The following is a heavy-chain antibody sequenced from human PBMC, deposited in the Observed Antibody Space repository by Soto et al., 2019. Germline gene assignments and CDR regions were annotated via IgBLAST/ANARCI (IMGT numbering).Heavy chain of an antibody. CDR3: AKITLKLGFDY. Sequence: XGFLRLSCAASGFTFSSYSMSWVRQAPGKGLEWVSAISGSGGSTYYADSVKGRFTISRDNSKNTLYLQMNSLRAEDTAVYHCAKITLKLGFDYWGQGTLVTVSS. J-gene: IGHJ4*02. CDR2: ISGSGGST. V-gene: IGHV3-23*01. D-gene: IGHD3-3*01. CDR1: GFTFSSYS.